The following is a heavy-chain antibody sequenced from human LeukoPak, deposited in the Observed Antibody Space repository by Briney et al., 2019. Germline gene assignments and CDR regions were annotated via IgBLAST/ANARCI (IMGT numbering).Heavy chain of an antibody. V-gene: IGHV3-53*01. CDR1: GFTVSTNY. CDR2: IYSGGTT. J-gene: IGHJ6*03. Sequence: PGGSLRLSCAASGFTVSTNYISWVRQAPGKGLEWVSIIYSGGTTYYADSVKGRFTISRDNSKNTLYLQMNNLRAEDTDVYYCARDKRAGANMSYYYMDVWGKGTTVTVSS. D-gene: IGHD1-26*01. CDR3: ARDKRAGANMSYYYMDV.